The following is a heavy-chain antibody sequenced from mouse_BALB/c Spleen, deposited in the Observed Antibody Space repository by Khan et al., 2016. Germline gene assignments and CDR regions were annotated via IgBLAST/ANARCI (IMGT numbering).Heavy chain of an antibody. CDR3: ARLHYYGWFAY. CDR1: GFDFSRYW. J-gene: IGHJ3*01. Sequence: EVQLQESGGGLVQPGGSLKLSCAASGFDFSRYWMSWVRQAPGKGLEWIGEINPDSSTINYTPSLKDKFIISRDNAKNTLYLQMSKVRSEDTALCYYARLHYYGWFAYWGQGTLVTVSA. CDR2: INPDSSTI. D-gene: IGHD1-2*01. V-gene: IGHV4-1*02.